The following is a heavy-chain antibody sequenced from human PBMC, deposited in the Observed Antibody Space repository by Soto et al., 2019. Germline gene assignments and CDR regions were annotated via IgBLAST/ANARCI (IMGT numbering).Heavy chain of an antibody. Sequence: PSETLSLTCTVSGGSISSGGYYWSWIRQHPGKGLEWIGYIYYSGSTYYNPSLKSRVTISVDKSKSQFFLKLSSVTAADTAIYYCAGLGMVAAHREFDPWGQGTLVTVSS. J-gene: IGHJ5*02. CDR2: IYYSGST. CDR3: AGLGMVAAHREFDP. V-gene: IGHV4-31*09. D-gene: IGHD2-15*01. CDR1: GGSISSGGYY.